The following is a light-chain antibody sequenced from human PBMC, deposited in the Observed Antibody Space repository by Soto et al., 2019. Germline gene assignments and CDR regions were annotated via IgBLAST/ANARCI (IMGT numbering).Light chain of an antibody. Sequence: IVMPQSPATLSVSPGERATLSFRSSQSVSSSYLAWYQQKPGQAPKVLIYRAYSRATGIPDRFSGSGSGTDFTLTTSRLEPEDFAVYYCQQYGSSPLTFAGGTKVNI. CDR1: QSVSSSY. J-gene: IGKJ4*01. CDR3: QQYGSSPLT. CDR2: RAY. V-gene: IGKV3-20*01.